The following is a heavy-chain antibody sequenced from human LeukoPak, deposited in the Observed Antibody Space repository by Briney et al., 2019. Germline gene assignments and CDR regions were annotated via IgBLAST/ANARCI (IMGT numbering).Heavy chain of an antibody. J-gene: IGHJ4*02. CDR1: GFTFSSYE. V-gene: IGHV3-48*03. CDR3: AREIGSFDY. Sequence: TGGSLRLSCAASGFTFSSYEMNWVRQAPEKGLEWVSYISSSGSTIYYADSVKGRFTISRDNAKNSLYLRMNSLRAEDTAVYYCAREIGSFDYWGQGTLVTVSS. CDR2: ISSSGSTI. D-gene: IGHD2/OR15-2a*01.